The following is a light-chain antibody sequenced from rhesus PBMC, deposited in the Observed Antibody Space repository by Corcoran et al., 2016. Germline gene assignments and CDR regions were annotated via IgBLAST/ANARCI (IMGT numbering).Light chain of an antibody. J-gene: IGKJ1*01. Sequence: DIQMTQSPSSLSASVGDRVTVTCRASQDINKELSWYQQKPGKAPTLLIYGASILESGVSSRFSGSGSWKDYTLTISSLQPEDVATYYCLQDYTVPWTFGQGTKVELK. CDR3: LQDYTVPWT. CDR1: QDINKE. V-gene: IGKV1-94*01. CDR2: GAS.